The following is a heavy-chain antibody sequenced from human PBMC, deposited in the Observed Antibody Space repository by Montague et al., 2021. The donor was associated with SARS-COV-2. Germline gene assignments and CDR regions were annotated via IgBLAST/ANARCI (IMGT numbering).Heavy chain of an antibody. V-gene: IGHV4-39*01. CDR2: ISYSWST. CDR3: ARHVEPCGGHCRNWDFDL. D-gene: IGHD2-21*02. J-gene: IGHJ2*01. Sequence: SETLSLTCTVSGGSITTGIFYWGWVRQPPGKGLEWIGSISYSWSTYYNPSLKSRVTMSVDTSKNQFSLGLISLTATDTAMYYCARHVEPCGGHCRNWDFDLWGRGTLVTVSS. CDR1: GGSITTGIFY.